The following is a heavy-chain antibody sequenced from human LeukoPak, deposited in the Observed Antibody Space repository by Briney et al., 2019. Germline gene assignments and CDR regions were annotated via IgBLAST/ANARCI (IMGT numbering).Heavy chain of an antibody. V-gene: IGHV1-46*01. CDR2: INPSGGST. Sequence: ASVKVSCKASGYTFTSYYMHWVRQAPGQGLEWMGIINPSGGSTSYAQKFQGRVTMTRDTSTSTVYMELSSLRSEDTAVYYCARVQSAQKTGDNCYGSGSHPREVDGMDVWGQGTTVTVSS. CDR3: ARVQSAQKTGDNCYGSGSHPREVDGMDV. J-gene: IGHJ6*02. CDR1: GYTFTSYY. D-gene: IGHD3-10*01.